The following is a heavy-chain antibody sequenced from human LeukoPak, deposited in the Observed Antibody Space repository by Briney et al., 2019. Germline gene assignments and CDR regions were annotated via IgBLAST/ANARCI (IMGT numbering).Heavy chain of an antibody. J-gene: IGHJ6*03. CDR2: INSDGSST. D-gene: IGHD1-14*01. CDR3: AVSRSYYCYYMDV. CDR1: GFTFSSYW. V-gene: IGHV3-74*01. Sequence: GGSLRLSCAASGFTFSSYWMHWVRQAPGKGLVWVSRINSDGSSTSYADSVKGRFTISRDNAKNTLYLQMNSLRAEDTAVYYCAVSRSYYCYYMDVWGKGTTVTVSS.